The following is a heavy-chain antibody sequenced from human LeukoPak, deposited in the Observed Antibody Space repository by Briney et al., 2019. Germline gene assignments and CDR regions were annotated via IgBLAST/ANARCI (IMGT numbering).Heavy chain of an antibody. CDR1: GYCFNSQG. J-gene: IGHJ5*02. Sequence: GASVKVSSKASGYCFNSQGMNWVRQAPGQGLEWMGWIDTNTGNPTYAQGFTGRFVFSLDTSVSTAYLQISSLKAEDTAVYYCASIRYYDILTGYDELSSDQNWFDPWGQGTLVTVSS. V-gene: IGHV7-4-1*02. CDR3: ASIRYYDILTGYDELSSDQNWFDP. CDR2: IDTNTGNP. D-gene: IGHD3-9*01.